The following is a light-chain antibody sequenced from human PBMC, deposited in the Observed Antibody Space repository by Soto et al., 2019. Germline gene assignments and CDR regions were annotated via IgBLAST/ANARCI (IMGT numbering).Light chain of an antibody. J-gene: IGKJ1*01. CDR3: QQYDRLPWT. CDR2: DAS. V-gene: IGKV1-33*01. Sequence: DIQMTQSPSSLSASIGDRVTITCQASQDVSHFLNWFQQRPGKAPKLLIYDASTLERVVPSRFSGRGSGSRFTFTITSLQPEDIATYYCQQYDRLPWTFGQGTKVEMK. CDR1: QDVSHF.